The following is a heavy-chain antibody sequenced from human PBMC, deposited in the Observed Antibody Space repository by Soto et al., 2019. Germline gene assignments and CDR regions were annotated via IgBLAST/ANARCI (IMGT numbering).Heavy chain of an antibody. J-gene: IGHJ3*02. CDR3: AARGDSPYDLFAI. CDR1: GFTFTSSA. CDR2: IVVGSGNT. V-gene: IGHV1-58*01. Sequence: SVKVSCKASGFTFTSSAVQWGRQARGQRLEWIGWIVVGSGNTNYAQKFQERVTITRDMSTSTAYMELSSLRSEDTAVYYCAARGDSPYDLFAIWGQGTIVTGSS. D-gene: IGHD3-22*01.